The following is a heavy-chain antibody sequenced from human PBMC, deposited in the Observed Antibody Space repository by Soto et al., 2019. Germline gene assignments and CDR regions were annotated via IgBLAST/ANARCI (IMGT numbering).Heavy chain of an antibody. CDR2: LHSDGSTT. V-gene: IGHV3-74*03. D-gene: IGHD2-2*02. Sequence: GGSLRLSCAASGFIFSSYWMHWVRQAPGKGLVWVSRLHSDGSTTTYADSVKGRLTISRDNAKNTLYLQMNSLRAEDTAVYYCARELPTTIRGGYYYSYGMDVWGQGTTVTVSS. CDR1: GFIFSSYW. J-gene: IGHJ6*02. CDR3: ARELPTTIRGGYYYSYGMDV.